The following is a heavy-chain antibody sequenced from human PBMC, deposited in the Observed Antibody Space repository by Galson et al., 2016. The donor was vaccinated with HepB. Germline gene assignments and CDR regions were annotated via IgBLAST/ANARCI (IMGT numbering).Heavy chain of an antibody. Sequence: SLRLSCAASGFTFSSYWMSWVRQAPGRGLEWVANIRHDGSEKYYVDSVKGRFTISRDNAKNSLFLQMSSLRAEETAVYYCARSRLAAAFDPWGQGTLVTVSS. J-gene: IGHJ5*02. CDR2: IRHDGSEK. D-gene: IGHD6-13*01. CDR3: ARSRLAAAFDP. CDR1: GFTFSSYW. V-gene: IGHV3-7*03.